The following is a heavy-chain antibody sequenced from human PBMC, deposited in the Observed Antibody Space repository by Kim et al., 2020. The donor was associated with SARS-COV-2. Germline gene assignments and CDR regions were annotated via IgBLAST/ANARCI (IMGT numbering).Heavy chain of an antibody. V-gene: IGHV3-23*01. CDR3: ARWGLIIMGHYHYPMDV. D-gene: IGHD3-10*01. CDR1: GFTFSTYS. Sequence: GGSPRLSCAASGFTFSTYSMSWVRQAPGKGLEWVSGISSNGENTHYPDSGEGRFTISRDNSKNTLYLQIHSLRAEDTALYYCARWGLIIMGHYHYPMDVWGQGTTVTVSS. CDR2: ISSNGENT. J-gene: IGHJ6*02.